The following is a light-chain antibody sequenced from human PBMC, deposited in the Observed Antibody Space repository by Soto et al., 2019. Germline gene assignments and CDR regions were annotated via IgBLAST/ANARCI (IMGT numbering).Light chain of an antibody. J-gene: IGKJ2*01. V-gene: IGKV4-1*01. CDR2: WAS. CDR1: QSVLYNSNNKNY. Sequence: DIVMTQSPDSPAVSLGERATINCKSSQSVLYNSNNKNYLAWYQQKPGQPPKLLIYWASTRESGVPDRFSGSGSGTDFTLTITSLQAEDVAVYYCQQYDSTPMYTFGQGTKLEIK. CDR3: QQYDSTPMYT.